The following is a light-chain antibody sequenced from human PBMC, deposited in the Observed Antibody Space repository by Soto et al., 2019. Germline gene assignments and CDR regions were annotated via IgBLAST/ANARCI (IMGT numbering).Light chain of an antibody. CDR3: SSYAGTKTLV. J-gene: IGLJ2*01. CDR2: EVS. CDR1: ITDIGTYYY. Sequence: QSALTQPPSASGSPGQSVTISCTGTITDIGTYYYVSWYQQHPGKAPKLIIYEVSERPPGVPDRFSGSKSGNTASLTVSGLQAGDEADYYCSSYAGTKTLVFGGGTKVTVL. V-gene: IGLV2-8*01.